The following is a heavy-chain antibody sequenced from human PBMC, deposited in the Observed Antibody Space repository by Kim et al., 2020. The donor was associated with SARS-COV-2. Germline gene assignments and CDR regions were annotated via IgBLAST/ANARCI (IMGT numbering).Heavy chain of an antibody. D-gene: IGHD3-3*01. V-gene: IGHV4-39*01. CDR2: IYYSGST. CDR3: ARRGYDFWSGYFDY. Sequence: SETLSLTCTVSGGSISSSSYYWGWIRQPPGKGLEWIGSIYYSGSTYYNPSLKSRVTISVDTSKNQFSLKLSSVTAADTAVYYCARRGYDFWSGYFDYWGQGTLVTVSS. J-gene: IGHJ4*02. CDR1: GGSISSSSYY.